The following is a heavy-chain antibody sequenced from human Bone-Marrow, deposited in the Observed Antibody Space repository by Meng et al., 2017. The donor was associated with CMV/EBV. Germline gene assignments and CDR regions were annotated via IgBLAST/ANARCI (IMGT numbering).Heavy chain of an antibody. V-gene: IGHV4-39*07. CDR2: IYYSGST. CDR3: ARDQNKWNYGYYYGMDV. CDR1: GDSIVSSDYY. D-gene: IGHD1-26*01. J-gene: IGHJ6*02. Sequence: SETLSLTCIVSGDSIVSSDYYWGCIRQPPGKGLQWIGSIYYSGSTSYNPSLNSRVTISVDTSKNRFSLKLSSVTAADTAVYYCARDQNKWNYGYYYGMDVWGQGTTVTVSS.